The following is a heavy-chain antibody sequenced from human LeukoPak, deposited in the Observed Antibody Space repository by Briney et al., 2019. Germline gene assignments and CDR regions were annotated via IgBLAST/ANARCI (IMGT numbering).Heavy chain of an antibody. V-gene: IGHV3-9*01. Sequence: GGSLRLSCAASGFSFDDHAMHWVRQAPGKGLEWVSGINWNSGSIAYADSVKGRFTISRDNAKNSLYLQMNSLRPEDTALYYCAKRGSGTDRYFDYWGQGTLVTVSS. CDR2: INWNSGSI. D-gene: IGHD3-10*01. CDR1: GFSFDDHA. J-gene: IGHJ4*02. CDR3: AKRGSGTDRYFDY.